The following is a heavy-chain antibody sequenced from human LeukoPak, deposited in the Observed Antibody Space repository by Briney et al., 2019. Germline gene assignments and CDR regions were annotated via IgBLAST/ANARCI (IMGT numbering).Heavy chain of an antibody. CDR2: ISGSSSYT. CDR1: GFTFSDFY. CDR3: AREFSSGLIIDY. V-gene: IGHV3-11*06. J-gene: IGHJ4*02. Sequence: GGSLRLSCVASGFTFSDFYMNWIRQAPGKGLEWVSYISGSSSYTNYADSVKGRFTVSRDNAKKSLYLQMNSLRAEDTAVYYCAREFSSGLIIDYLGQGTLVTVSS. D-gene: IGHD3-22*01.